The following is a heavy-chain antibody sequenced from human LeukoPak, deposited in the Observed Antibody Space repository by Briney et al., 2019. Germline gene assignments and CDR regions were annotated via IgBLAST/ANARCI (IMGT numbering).Heavy chain of an antibody. Sequence: SETLSLTCAVSGYSISSGYYWGWIRRPPGKGLEWIGNFYHSGSTYYNPSLKNRVTISVNSSKNHFSLKLTSVTAADTAVYYCARAPYYSDSGAFFDYWGQGTLVTVSS. D-gene: IGHD3-22*01. CDR3: ARAPYYSDSGAFFDY. CDR1: GYSISSGYY. CDR2: FYHSGST. J-gene: IGHJ4*02. V-gene: IGHV4-38-2*01.